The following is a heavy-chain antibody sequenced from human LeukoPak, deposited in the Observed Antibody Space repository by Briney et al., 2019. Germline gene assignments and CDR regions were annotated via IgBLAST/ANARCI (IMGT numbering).Heavy chain of an antibody. Sequence: SETLSLTCTVSGGSVSSGSYYWSWIRQPPGKGLEWIGYIYYSGSTNYNPSLKSRVTISVDTSKNQFSLKLSSVTAADTAVYYCASFYYHGSGSYLSWFDPWGQGTLVTVSS. CDR2: IYYSGST. CDR3: ASFYYHGSGSYLSWFDP. V-gene: IGHV4-61*01. J-gene: IGHJ5*02. D-gene: IGHD3-10*01. CDR1: GGSVSSGSYY.